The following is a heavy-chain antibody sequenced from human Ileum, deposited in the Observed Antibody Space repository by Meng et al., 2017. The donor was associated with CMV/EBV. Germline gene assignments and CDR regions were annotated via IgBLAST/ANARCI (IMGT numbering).Heavy chain of an antibody. Sequence: GSLRLSCAVYGGSFSGYYWSWIRQPPGKGLEWSGEINHRGSTNYNPSLKSRVTISVDTSKNQFSLKLSSVTAADTAVYYCARGRKERITIFGVVKHGMDVWGQGTTVTVSS. CDR2: INHRGST. J-gene: IGHJ6*02. CDR3: ARGRKERITIFGVVKHGMDV. CDR1: GGSFSGYY. V-gene: IGHV4-34*01. D-gene: IGHD3-3*01.